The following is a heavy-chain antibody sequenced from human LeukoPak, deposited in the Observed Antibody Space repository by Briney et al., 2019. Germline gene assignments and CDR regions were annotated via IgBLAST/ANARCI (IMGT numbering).Heavy chain of an antibody. D-gene: IGHD2-2*01. CDR1: GGSFSGYY. V-gene: IGHV4-34*01. Sequence: SETLSLTCAVYGGSFSGYYWSWIRQPPGKGLEWIGEINHSGSTNYNPSLKSRVTMSVDTSKNQFSLKLSSVTAADTAVYYCARDPVRYCSSTSCSHFDYWGQGTLVTVSS. CDR2: INHSGST. CDR3: ARDPVRYCSSTSCSHFDY. J-gene: IGHJ4*02.